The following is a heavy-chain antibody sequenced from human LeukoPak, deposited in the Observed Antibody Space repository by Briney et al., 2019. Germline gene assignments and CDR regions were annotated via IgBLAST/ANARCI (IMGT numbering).Heavy chain of an antibody. CDR3: ARGEDIVLMVYASSLDI. D-gene: IGHD2-8*01. CDR1: GFTFSSYA. J-gene: IGHJ3*02. V-gene: IGHV3-30-3*01. Sequence: GGSLRLSCAASGFTFSSYAMHWVRQAPGKGLEWVAVISYDGSNKYYADSVKGRFTISRDNSKNTLYLQMNSLRAEDTAVYYCARGEDIVLMVYASSLDIWGQGTMVTVSS. CDR2: ISYDGSNK.